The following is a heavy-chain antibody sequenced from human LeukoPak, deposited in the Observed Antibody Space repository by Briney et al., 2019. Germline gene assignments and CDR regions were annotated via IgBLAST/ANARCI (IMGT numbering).Heavy chain of an antibody. V-gene: IGHV1-46*01. CDR2: INPSGGST. CDR1: GYTFTSYY. D-gene: IGHD3-10*01. CDR3: ARDIGYFDY. J-gene: IGHJ4*02. Sequence: ASVKVSCKASGYTFTSYYMHWVRQAPGQGLEWMGIINPSGGSTSYAQKFQGRVTITADESTSTAYMELSSLRSEDTAVYYCARDIGYFDYWGQGTLVTVSS.